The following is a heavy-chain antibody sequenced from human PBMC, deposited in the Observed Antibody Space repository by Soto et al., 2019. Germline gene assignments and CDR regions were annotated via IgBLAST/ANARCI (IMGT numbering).Heavy chain of an antibody. J-gene: IGHJ4*02. Sequence: QPSETLSLTCTVSGGSISSYYWSWIRQPPGKGLEWIGYIYYSGSTNYNPSLKSRVTISVDTSKNQFSLKLSSVTAADTAVYYCARVRGVTVTTSLFDYWGQGTLVTVSS. CDR2: IYYSGST. CDR3: ARVRGVTVTTSLFDY. CDR1: GGSISSYY. D-gene: IGHD4-17*01. V-gene: IGHV4-59*01.